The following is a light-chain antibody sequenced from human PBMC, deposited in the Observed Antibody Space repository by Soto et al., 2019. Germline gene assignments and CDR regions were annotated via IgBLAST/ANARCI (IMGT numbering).Light chain of an antibody. J-gene: IGKJ1*01. V-gene: IGKV1-39*01. CDR3: QQTYSNPPWT. Sequence: DIQMTQSPSSLSASVGDRVTITCRASQNINSYVNWYQQQPGQAPKLLIYAASSLQRGVPSRFSGSESGTDFTLTISSLQPEDFATYYCQQTYSNPPWTFGQGTKVEIK. CDR2: AAS. CDR1: QNINSY.